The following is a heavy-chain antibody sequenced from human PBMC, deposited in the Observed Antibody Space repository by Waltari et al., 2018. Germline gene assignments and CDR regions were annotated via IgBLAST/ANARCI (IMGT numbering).Heavy chain of an antibody. CDR2: IYTSGST. CDR3: AREEFYYDSSGKDAFDI. V-gene: IGHV4-61*02. D-gene: IGHD3-22*01. Sequence: QVQLQESGPGLVKPSQTLSLTCTVSGGSISRGSYYWSWIRQPAGKGLEWIGRIYTSGSTNYNPSLKSRVTISVDTSKNQFSLKLSSVTAADTAVYYCAREEFYYDSSGKDAFDIWGQGTMV. CDR1: GGSISRGSYY. J-gene: IGHJ3*02.